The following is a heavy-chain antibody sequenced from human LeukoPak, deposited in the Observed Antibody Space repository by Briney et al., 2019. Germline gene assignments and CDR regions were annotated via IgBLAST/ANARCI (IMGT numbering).Heavy chain of an antibody. CDR3: AKKAPWLVSGYFDY. J-gene: IGHJ4*02. D-gene: IGHD6-19*01. V-gene: IGHV3-23*01. CDR1: GFTFSDYG. CDR2: ISGAGVST. Sequence: GGSLRLSCAASGFTFSDYGMSWVRQAPGKGLEWVAAISGAGVSTFYADSVKGRFAISRDNSKNTLYLQMNSLRAEDTAVYYCAKKAPWLVSGYFDYWGQGTLVTVSS.